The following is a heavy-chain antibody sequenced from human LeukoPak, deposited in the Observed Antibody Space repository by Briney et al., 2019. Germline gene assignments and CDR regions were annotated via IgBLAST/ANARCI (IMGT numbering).Heavy chain of an antibody. J-gene: IGHJ5*02. CDR2: ISSSSSYI. CDR1: GFTFSSYS. V-gene: IGHV3-21*01. D-gene: IGHD6-13*01. Sequence: GGSLRLSCAASGFTFSSYSMNWVRQAPGKGLEWVSSISSSSSYIYYADSVKGRFTISRDNAKNSLYLQMNSLRAEDTAVYYCAREGGAAAGTLWFDPWGQGTLVTVSS. CDR3: AREGGAAAGTLWFDP.